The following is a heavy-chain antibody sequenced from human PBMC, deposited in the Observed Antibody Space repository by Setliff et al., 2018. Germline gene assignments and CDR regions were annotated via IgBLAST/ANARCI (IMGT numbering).Heavy chain of an antibody. V-gene: IGHV3-7*03. CDR2: INQRESAK. D-gene: IGHD2-8*01. Sequence: PGGSLRLSCAASGFTFSKYWMSWVRQAPGKGLEWVANINQRESAKLYVDSVKGRFTISRDNAENSLYLQMTSLRAEDTAVYYCARTDGTNLGYFDNWGQGTLVTVSS. CDR3: ARTDGTNLGYFDN. CDR1: GFTFSKYW. J-gene: IGHJ4*02.